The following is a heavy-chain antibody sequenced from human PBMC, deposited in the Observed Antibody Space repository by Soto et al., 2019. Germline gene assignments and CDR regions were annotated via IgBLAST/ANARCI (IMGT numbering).Heavy chain of an antibody. CDR2: ISADNGNT. CDR1: GYTFTSYG. J-gene: IGHJ5*02. CDR3: ATDCSSTTYYPWNWFDP. V-gene: IGHV1-18*01. Sequence: QVQLVQSGAEVKKPGASVKVSCKASGYTFTSYGISWVRQAPGQGLEWMGWISADNGNTNYAQKLQGRVTMTTDTSTSTAYMELRSLRSDDTAVYYCATDCSSTTYYPWNWFDPWGQGTLVTVSS. D-gene: IGHD2-2*01.